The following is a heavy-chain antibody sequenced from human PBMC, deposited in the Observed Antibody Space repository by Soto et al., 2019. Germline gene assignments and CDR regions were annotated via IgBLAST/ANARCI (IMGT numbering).Heavy chain of an antibody. D-gene: IGHD1-7*01. Sequence: ASETLSLTCAVSGGSFTSNNWWTWVRQPPGQVLEWIGEIYRTGSTNYNPSLKSRVTISLDKSENQFSLKVTSLTAADTAVYYCASRDPGTSVDYWGQGTLVTVSS. CDR3: ASRDPGTSVDY. CDR2: IYRTGST. V-gene: IGHV4-4*02. J-gene: IGHJ4*02. CDR1: GGSFTSNNW.